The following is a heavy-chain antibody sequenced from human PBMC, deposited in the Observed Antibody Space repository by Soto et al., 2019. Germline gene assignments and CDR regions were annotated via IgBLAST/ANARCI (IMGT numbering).Heavy chain of an antibody. CDR3: AKEDTSSGSLDY. J-gene: IGHJ4*02. CDR2: ISGSGATT. V-gene: IGHV3-23*01. D-gene: IGHD6-19*01. Sequence: GGSLRLSCAASGFPFGENAMSWVRQAPGKGLEWVSGISGSGATTYYADSVRGRFTISRDNSKNTLYLQMKSLRAEDSASYYCAKEDTSSGSLDYWGQGALVTVSS. CDR1: GFPFGENA.